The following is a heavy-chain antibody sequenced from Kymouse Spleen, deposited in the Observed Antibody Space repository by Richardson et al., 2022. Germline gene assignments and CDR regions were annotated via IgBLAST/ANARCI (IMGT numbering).Heavy chain of an antibody. J-gene: IGHJ6*02. D-gene: IGHD3-3*01. Sequence: EVQLVESGGGLVQPGGSLKLSCAASGFTFSGSAMHWVRQASGKGLEWVGRIRSKANSYATAYAASVKGRFTISRDDSKNTAYLQMNSLKTEDTAVYYCTRRGDLGGMDVWGQGTTVTVSS. V-gene: IGHV3-73*02. CDR2: IRSKANSYAT. CDR1: GFTFSGSA. CDR3: TRRGDLGGMDV.